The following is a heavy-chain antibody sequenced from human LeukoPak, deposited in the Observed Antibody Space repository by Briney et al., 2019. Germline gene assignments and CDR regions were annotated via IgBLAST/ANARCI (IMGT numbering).Heavy chain of an antibody. J-gene: IGHJ4*02. D-gene: IGHD3-9*01. CDR2: IYYSGST. CDR3: ARVRLVGYDILTGYYSFDY. V-gene: IGHV4-30-4*08. CDR1: GGSISSGDYY. Sequence: PSQTLSLTRTVSGGSISSGDYYWSWIRQPPGKGLEWIGYIYYSGSTYYNPSLKSRVTISVDTSKNQFSLKLSSVTAADTAVYYCARVRLVGYDILTGYYSFDYWGQGTLVTVSS.